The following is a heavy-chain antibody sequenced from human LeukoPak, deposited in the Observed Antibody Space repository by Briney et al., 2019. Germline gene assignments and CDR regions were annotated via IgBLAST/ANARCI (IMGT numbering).Heavy chain of an antibody. CDR2: ISWNSGSI. J-gene: IGHJ4*02. Sequence: GRSLRLSCAASGFTFDDYAMHWVRQAPGKGLEWVSGISWNSGSIGYADSVKGRFTISRDNAKTSLYLQMNSLRAEDTALYYCAKDDDYGDYSRWYYFDYWGQGTLVTVSS. CDR3: AKDDDYGDYSRWYYFDY. CDR1: GFTFDDYA. V-gene: IGHV3-9*01. D-gene: IGHD4-17*01.